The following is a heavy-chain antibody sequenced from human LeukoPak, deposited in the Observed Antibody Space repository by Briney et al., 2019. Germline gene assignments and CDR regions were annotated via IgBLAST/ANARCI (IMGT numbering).Heavy chain of an antibody. D-gene: IGHD5-18*01. V-gene: IGHV4-34*01. CDR3: ARDGGTRIQLWFGFDP. Sequence: PSETLSLTCAVYGGSFSGYYWSWIRQPPGKGLEWIGEIYHSGSTNYNPSLKSRVTISVDKSKNQFSLKLSSVTAADTAVYYCARDGGTRIQLWFGFDPWGQGTLVTVSS. J-gene: IGHJ5*02. CDR2: IYHSGST. CDR1: GGSFSGYY.